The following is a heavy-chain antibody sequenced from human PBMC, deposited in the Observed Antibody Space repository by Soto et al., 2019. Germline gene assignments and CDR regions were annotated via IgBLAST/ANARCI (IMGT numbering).Heavy chain of an antibody. J-gene: IGHJ5*02. V-gene: IGHV3-7*01. CDR3: TKDNGYNWFDP. CDR2: INEDGSVR. CDR1: EFTFSSSW. Sequence: GGSLRLSCVGSEFTFSSSWMTWVRQAPGKGLEWVANINEDGSVRNYVASVKGRFTISRDNAKKSLYLQMNSLRAEDTAVYYCTKDNGYNWFDPWGQRTLVTVSA. D-gene: IGHD2-8*01.